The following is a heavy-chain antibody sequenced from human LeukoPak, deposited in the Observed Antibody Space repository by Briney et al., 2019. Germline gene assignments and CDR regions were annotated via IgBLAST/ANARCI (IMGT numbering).Heavy chain of an antibody. J-gene: IGHJ6*02. CDR2: ISSSGSTI. D-gene: IGHD3-3*01. Sequence: GGSLRLSCAASGFTFSDHYMSWIRQAPGKGLEWVSYISSSGSTIYYADSVKGRFTISRDNAKNSLYLQMNSLRAEDTAVYYCARDPRFLEWLPNYGMDVWGQGTTVTVSS. CDR1: GFTFSDHY. V-gene: IGHV3-11*01. CDR3: ARDPRFLEWLPNYGMDV.